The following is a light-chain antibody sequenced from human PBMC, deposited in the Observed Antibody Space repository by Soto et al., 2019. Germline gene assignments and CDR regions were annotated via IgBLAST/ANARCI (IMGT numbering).Light chain of an antibody. CDR3: QQRGT. J-gene: IGKJ5*01. V-gene: IGKV3-11*01. CDR1: QSVNRY. CDR2: DAS. Sequence: EIGLAQSAGPLSLSPGESAPRSCWASQSVNRYLVWYQQKPGQAPRLLMYDASKRATGIKARFSGSGSGTDFTLTISSLESEDFAVYYRQQRGTFGQRTRLEI.